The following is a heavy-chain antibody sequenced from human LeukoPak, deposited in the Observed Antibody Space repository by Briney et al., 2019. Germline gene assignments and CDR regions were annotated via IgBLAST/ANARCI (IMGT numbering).Heavy chain of an antibody. CDR2: IYYSGST. J-gene: IGHJ4*02. CDR1: GGSISSYY. Sequence: SETLSLTCTVSGGSISSYYWSWIRQPPGKGLEWIGYIYYSGSTNYNPSLKSRVTISVDTSKNQFSLKLSSVTAADTAVYYCARDSRLFFFDYWGQGTLVTVSS. D-gene: IGHD3-3*01. CDR3: ARDSRLFFFDY. V-gene: IGHV4-59*01.